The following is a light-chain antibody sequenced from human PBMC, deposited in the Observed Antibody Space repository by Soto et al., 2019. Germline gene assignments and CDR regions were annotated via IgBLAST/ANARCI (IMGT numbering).Light chain of an antibody. J-gene: IGKJ2*01. V-gene: IGKV3-15*01. CDR3: QQYNKWPPMYT. Sequence: EIVMTQSPATLSVSPGERATLSCRVSQSVSSNLAWYQQKPGQAPRLLIYGASTRATGIPARFSGTGSGTEFTLTINSLQSEDFAVYYCQQYNKWPPMYTFGQGTKLEIK. CDR1: QSVSSN. CDR2: GAS.